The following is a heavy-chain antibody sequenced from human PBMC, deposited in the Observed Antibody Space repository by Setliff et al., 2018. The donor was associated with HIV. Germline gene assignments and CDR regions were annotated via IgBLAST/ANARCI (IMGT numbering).Heavy chain of an antibody. CDR1: GYTFTSYG. Sequence: GASVKVSCKASGYTFTSYGISWVRQAPGQGLEWMGWISAYNGNTKYSQKFQGRVTITRDTSASTAYLELSSLRSEDTAVYYCARVDYYDSSGYWHFDYWGQGTLVTVSS. CDR2: ISAYNGNT. CDR3: ARVDYYDSSGYWHFDY. V-gene: IGHV1-18*01. J-gene: IGHJ4*02. D-gene: IGHD3-22*01.